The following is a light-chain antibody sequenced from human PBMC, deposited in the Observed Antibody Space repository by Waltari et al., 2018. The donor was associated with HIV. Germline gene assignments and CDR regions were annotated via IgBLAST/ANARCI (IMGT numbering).Light chain of an antibody. Sequence: DIQMTQSPSTLSASIGDRVPITCRDSQSISVWLAWYHQKPWKAPKLLIYEASNLESGVPSRFSGTGSGTEFTLTISSLQPDDSATFYCQQYDSFPWTFGQGTKVGIK. V-gene: IGKV1-5*03. CDR2: EAS. J-gene: IGKJ1*01. CDR3: QQYDSFPWT. CDR1: QSISVW.